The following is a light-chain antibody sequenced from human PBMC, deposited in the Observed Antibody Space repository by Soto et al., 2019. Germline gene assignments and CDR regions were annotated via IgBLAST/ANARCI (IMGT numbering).Light chain of an antibody. CDR2: GNS. CDR3: QSYDGSLSGWV. J-gene: IGLJ3*02. Sequence: QLVLTQPPSVSGAPGQRVTISCTGSSPNIGAGYDVHWYQQLPGTAPKLLIYGNSNRPSGVPDRFSGSKSGTSASLAITGLQAEDEADYYCQSYDGSLSGWVFGGGTKVTVL. V-gene: IGLV1-40*01. CDR1: SPNIGAGYD.